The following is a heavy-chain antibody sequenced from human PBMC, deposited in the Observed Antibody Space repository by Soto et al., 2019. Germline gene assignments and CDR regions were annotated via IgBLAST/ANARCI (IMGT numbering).Heavy chain of an antibody. V-gene: IGHV3-9*01. CDR3: AKDLAPWEVVPAAIRRYYYYYGMDV. CDR1: GFTFDDYA. J-gene: IGHJ6*02. Sequence: EVQLVESGGGLVQPGRSLRLSCAASGFTFDDYAMHWVRQAPGKGLEWVSGISWNSGSIGYADSVKGRFTISRDNAKNSLYLQMNSLRAEDTALYYCAKDLAPWEVVPAAIRRYYYYYGMDVCGQGTTVTVSS. D-gene: IGHD2-2*02. CDR2: ISWNSGSI.